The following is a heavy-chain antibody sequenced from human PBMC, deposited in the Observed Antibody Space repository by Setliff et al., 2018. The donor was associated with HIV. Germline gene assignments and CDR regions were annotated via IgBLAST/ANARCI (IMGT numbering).Heavy chain of an antibody. Sequence: SETLSLTCAVSGSSISNGYDWGWIRQPPGKGLEWIGSIYHSGSTYYNPSLKSRVTISGDTYKNQFSLKLSSVTAADKAVYHCARRNSGWYDAFDIWGQGTMVTVSS. CDR1: GSSISNGYD. D-gene: IGHD6-19*01. J-gene: IGHJ3*02. V-gene: IGHV4-38-2*01. CDR2: IYHSGST. CDR3: ARRNSGWYDAFDI.